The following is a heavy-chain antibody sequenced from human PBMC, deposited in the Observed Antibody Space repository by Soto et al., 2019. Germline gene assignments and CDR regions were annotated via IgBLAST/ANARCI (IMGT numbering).Heavy chain of an antibody. CDR2: IKQDGSEK. D-gene: IGHD3-16*02. V-gene: IGHV3-7*05. CDR1: GLTFSSYW. J-gene: IGHJ3*02. Sequence: GGSLRLSCAASGLTFSSYWMSWVRQAPGKGLEWVANIKQDGSEKYYVDSVKGRFTISRDNAKNSLYLQMNSLRAEDTAVYYCARVPYYDYVWGSYRRPYAFDIWGQGTMVTVSS. CDR3: ARVPYYDYVWGSYRRPYAFDI.